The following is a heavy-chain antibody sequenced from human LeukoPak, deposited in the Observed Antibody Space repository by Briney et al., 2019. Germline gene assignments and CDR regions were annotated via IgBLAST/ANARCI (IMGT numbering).Heavy chain of an antibody. CDR1: GFTFSSYA. CDR3: AKKRRRDAYYFDY. J-gene: IGHJ4*02. V-gene: IGHV3-23*01. Sequence: GGSLRLSCADSGFTFSSYAMSWVRQARGKGLEWVSAISGSGGSTYYADSVKGGFTISRDNSKNRLYLQMNSLRAEDTAVYYCAKKRRRDAYYFDYWGQGTLVTVSS. CDR2: ISGSGGST.